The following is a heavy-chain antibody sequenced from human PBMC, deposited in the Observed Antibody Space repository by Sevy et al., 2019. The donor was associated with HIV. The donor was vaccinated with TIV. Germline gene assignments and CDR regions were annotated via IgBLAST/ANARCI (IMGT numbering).Heavy chain of an antibody. Sequence: GGSLRLSCTASGFTFGDYAMSWFRQAPGKGLEWVGFIRSKAYGGTTEYAASVKGRFTISRDDSKSIAYLQMNSLKTEDTAVYYCTRAMGITMVRGVEYGMDVWGQGTTVTVSS. CDR3: TRAMGITMVRGVEYGMDV. V-gene: IGHV3-49*03. CDR1: GFTFGDYA. D-gene: IGHD3-10*01. J-gene: IGHJ6*02. CDR2: IRSKAYGGTT.